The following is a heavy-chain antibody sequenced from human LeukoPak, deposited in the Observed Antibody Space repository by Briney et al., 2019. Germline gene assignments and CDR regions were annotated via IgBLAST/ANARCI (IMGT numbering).Heavy chain of an antibody. V-gene: IGHV1-8*01. CDR1: GYTFTSYD. CDR3: ARGLGSFPLVVIGY. CDR2: MNPNSGNT. Sequence: ASVKVSCKASGYTFTSYDINWVRQATGQGLEWMGWMNPNSGNTGYAQNFQGRLTMTRDTSISTAYMELSGLRSEDRAVYYCARGLGSFPLVVIGYWGQGTLVTVSS. J-gene: IGHJ4*02. D-gene: IGHD3-22*01.